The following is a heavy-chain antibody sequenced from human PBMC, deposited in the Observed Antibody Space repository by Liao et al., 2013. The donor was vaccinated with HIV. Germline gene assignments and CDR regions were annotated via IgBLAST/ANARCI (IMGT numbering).Heavy chain of an antibody. Sequence: QVRLQESGPGLVKPSETLSLTCTVSGGSISSYYWNWIRQPAGKGLEWIGRIYTSGSTNYNPSLKSRVIISIDRYKNLFSLWMNSVTAADTAVYFCARDPDLAHWGRGTLVTVSS. CDR2: IYTSGST. CDR3: ARDPDLAH. CDR1: GGSISSYY. V-gene: IGHV4-4*07. D-gene: IGHD3-3*01. J-gene: IGHJ4*02.